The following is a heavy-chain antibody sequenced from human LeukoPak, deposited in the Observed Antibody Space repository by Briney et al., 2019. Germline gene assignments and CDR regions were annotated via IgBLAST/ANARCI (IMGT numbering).Heavy chain of an antibody. CDR3: AKLLDYGGSFFDY. D-gene: IGHD4-23*01. Sequence: PGGSLRLSCAASGFTFSSYAMSWVRQAPGKGLEWVSAISGSGGSTYYADSVKGRFTISRDNSKNTLYLQMNSLRAEDTAVHYCAKLLDYGGSFFDYWGQGTLVTVSS. CDR2: ISGSGGST. V-gene: IGHV3-23*01. J-gene: IGHJ4*02. CDR1: GFTFSSYA.